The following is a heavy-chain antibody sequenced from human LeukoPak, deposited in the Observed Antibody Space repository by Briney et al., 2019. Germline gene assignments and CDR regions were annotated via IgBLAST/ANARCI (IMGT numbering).Heavy chain of an antibody. Sequence: SETLSLTCTVSGGSISSGYYWGWIRQPPGKGLEWIGSIYHGGSTYYNPSLKSRVTISVDTSKNQFSLNLSSVTAADTAVYYCARTRSSSGYYYYYMDAWGKGTTVTVSS. CDR3: ARTRSSSGYYYYYMDA. J-gene: IGHJ6*03. CDR2: IYHGGST. D-gene: IGHD6-6*01. V-gene: IGHV4-38-2*02. CDR1: GGSISSGYY.